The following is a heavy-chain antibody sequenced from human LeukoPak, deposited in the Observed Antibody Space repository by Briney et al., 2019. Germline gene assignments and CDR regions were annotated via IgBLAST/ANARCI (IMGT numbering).Heavy chain of an antibody. J-gene: IGHJ3*02. D-gene: IGHD6-19*01. CDR3: ARGRLDAFDI. Sequence: GGSLRLSCAASGFTVSSNYMSWVRQAPGKGLEWVSVLYSGGSTYYADFVKGRFTISRDNSKNTVFLQMNSLRAEDTAVFYCARGRLDAFDIWGQGTMVTVSS. CDR1: GFTVSSNY. V-gene: IGHV3-53*01. CDR2: LYSGGST.